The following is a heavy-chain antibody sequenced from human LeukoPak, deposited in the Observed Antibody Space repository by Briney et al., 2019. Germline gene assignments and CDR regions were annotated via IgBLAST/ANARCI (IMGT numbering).Heavy chain of an antibody. D-gene: IGHD3-10*01. CDR3: ASGGAITMVRGVITYFDY. CDR2: INHSGST. V-gene: IGHV4-34*01. CDR1: GGSFSGYY. Sequence: SETLSLTCAVYGGSFSGYYWGWIRQPPGKGLEWIGEINHSGSTNYNPSLKSRVTISVDTSKDQFSLKLSSVTAADTAVYYCASGGAITMVRGVITYFDYWGPGTLVTVSS. J-gene: IGHJ4*02.